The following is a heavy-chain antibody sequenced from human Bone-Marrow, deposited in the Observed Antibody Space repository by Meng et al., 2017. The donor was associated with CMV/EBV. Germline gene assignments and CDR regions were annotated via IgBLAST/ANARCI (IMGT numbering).Heavy chain of an antibody. CDR1: GGSFSGYY. V-gene: IGHV4-34*01. CDR2: INHSGST. Sequence: SETLSLTCAVYGGSFSGYYWSWIRQPPGKGLEWIGEINHSGSTNYNPSLKSRVTISVDTSKNQFSLKLSSVTAADTAVYYCARGLNDFWSGYYVDYWGQGTLVTVS. J-gene: IGHJ4*02. D-gene: IGHD3-3*01. CDR3: ARGLNDFWSGYYVDY.